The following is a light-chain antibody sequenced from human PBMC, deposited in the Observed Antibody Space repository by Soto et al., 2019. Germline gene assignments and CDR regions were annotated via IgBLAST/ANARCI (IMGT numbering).Light chain of an antibody. V-gene: IGKV3-15*01. CDR2: GAS. CDR3: QHYAASPWA. Sequence: EIVMSQSPATLSVSPGERATLSCRASQSVRRDLAWYQQKPGQAPRLLIYGASTRATGVPARFSGGGTGTEFTLTISSLQSEDFAVYYCQHYAASPWAFGPGTKVDIK. J-gene: IGKJ1*01. CDR1: QSVRRD.